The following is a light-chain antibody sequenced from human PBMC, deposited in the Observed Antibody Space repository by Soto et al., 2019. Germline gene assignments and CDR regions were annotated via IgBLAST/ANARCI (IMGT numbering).Light chain of an antibody. Sequence: IRMTQSPSSLSASTVDRVTITCRASQSINNWLAWYQQKPGKAPKLLIYEASSLESGVPSRLSGSGSGTEFILTISSLQPEDSATYYCQQHHSYPRAFGQGTKVDIK. J-gene: IGKJ1*01. CDR2: EAS. CDR1: QSINNW. CDR3: QQHHSYPRA. V-gene: IGKV1-5*01.